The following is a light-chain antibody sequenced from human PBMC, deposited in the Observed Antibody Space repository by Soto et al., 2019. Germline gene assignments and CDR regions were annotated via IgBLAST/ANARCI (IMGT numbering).Light chain of an antibody. J-gene: IGKJ1*01. CDR2: DAS. V-gene: IGKV3-15*01. CDR1: QSVSSN. Sequence: EIVMTQSPATLSVSPGERATLSCRASQSVSSNLAWYQQKPGQAPRLLIYDASTRATVIPARFSGSGSGTEFTLTISSLQSEDFAIYYCHQYDNWPGAFGQGTKVDIK. CDR3: HQYDNWPGA.